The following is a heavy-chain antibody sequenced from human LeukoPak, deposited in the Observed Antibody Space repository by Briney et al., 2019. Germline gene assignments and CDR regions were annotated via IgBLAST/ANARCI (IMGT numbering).Heavy chain of an antibody. CDR1: GGTFSSYA. CDR2: IIPIFGTA. Sequence: SSEKVSCKASGGTFSSYAISWVRQAPGQGLEWMGGIIPIFGTANYAQKFQGRVTITADESTSTAYMELSSLRSEDTAVYYCARESRFWSGYPFFFDYCGQGTLVTVSS. D-gene: IGHD3-3*01. J-gene: IGHJ4*02. V-gene: IGHV1-69*13. CDR3: ARESRFWSGYPFFFDY.